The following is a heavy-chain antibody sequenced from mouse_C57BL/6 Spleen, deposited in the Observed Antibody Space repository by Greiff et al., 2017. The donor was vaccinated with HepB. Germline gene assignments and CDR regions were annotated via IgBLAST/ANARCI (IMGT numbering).Heavy chain of an antibody. D-gene: IGHD1-1*01. V-gene: IGHV14-2*01. J-gene: IGHJ1*03. Sequence: EVQLQQSGAELVKPGASVKLSCTASGFNIKDYYMHWVNQRTEQGLEWIGRIDPEDGETKYDPKFPGKATITVDSSSNTAYLQLSSLTAEDTAVYCCARERDGSSYEGYFDVWGTGTTVTVSS. CDR3: ARERDGSSYEGYFDV. CDR1: GFNIKDYY. CDR2: IDPEDGET.